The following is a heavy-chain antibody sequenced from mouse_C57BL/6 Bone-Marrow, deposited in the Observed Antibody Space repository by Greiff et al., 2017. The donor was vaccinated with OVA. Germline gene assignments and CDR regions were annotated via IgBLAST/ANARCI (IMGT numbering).Heavy chain of an antibody. CDR2: IRLKSDNYAT. D-gene: IGHD2-3*01. V-gene: IGHV6-3*01. Sequence: DVKVEESGGGLVQPGGSMKLSCVASGFTFSNYWMNWVRQSPEKGLEWVAQIRLKSDNYATHYAEAVKGRFTISRDDSKSSVYLQMNNLRAEDKGIYYCTGGRWLLRGFAYWGQGTLVTVSA. CDR3: TGGRWLLRGFAY. J-gene: IGHJ3*01. CDR1: GFTFSNYW.